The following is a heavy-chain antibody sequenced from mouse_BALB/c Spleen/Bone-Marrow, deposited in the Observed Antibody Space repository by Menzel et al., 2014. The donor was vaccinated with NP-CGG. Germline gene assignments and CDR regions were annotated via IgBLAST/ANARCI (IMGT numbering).Heavy chain of an antibody. Sequence: EVKVVESGGGLVQPGGSLRLSCATSGFTFTDYYMGWVRQPPGKALEWLGFIRNKANGYTTEYSASVKGRFTISRDNSQSILYLQMNTLRAEDSATYYCARDRGGLLHDYWGQGTTLTVSS. CDR3: ARDRGGLLHDY. CDR1: GFTFTDYY. CDR2: IRNKANGYTT. D-gene: IGHD1-1*01. J-gene: IGHJ2*01. V-gene: IGHV7-3*02.